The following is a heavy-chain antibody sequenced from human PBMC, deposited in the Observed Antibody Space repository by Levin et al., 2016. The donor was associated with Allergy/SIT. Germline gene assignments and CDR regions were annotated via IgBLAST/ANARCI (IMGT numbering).Heavy chain of an antibody. J-gene: IGHJ3*02. CDR2: TSTHNGDT. Sequence: ASVKVSCKASGYTFTDYYIHWVRQAPGQGLEWVGWTSTHNGDTNYAQKLQGRVTLTIDTSTSTAYMELRSLRSDDSAVYYCVRDLVTIGTTWDDTFDIWGQGTMVTVSS. D-gene: IGHD1-1*01. V-gene: IGHV1-18*04. CDR1: GYTFTDYY. CDR3: VRDLVTIGTTWDDTFDI.